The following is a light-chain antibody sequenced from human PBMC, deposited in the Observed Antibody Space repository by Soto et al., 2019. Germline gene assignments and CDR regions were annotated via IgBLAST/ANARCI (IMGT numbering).Light chain of an antibody. CDR2: DAS. Sequence: DIQMTQSPSSLSASVGDRVTITCQASQDIRTYLNWYQQKPGKAPKLLIYDASNLETGVPSRFSGSGSGTDFTFTISSLQPEDIATYYCQQYDNLPFFGGGTKVDIK. CDR3: QQYDNLPF. V-gene: IGKV1-33*01. CDR1: QDIRTY. J-gene: IGKJ4*01.